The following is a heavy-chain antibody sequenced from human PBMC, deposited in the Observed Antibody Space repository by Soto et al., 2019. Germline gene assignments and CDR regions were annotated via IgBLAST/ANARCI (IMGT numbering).Heavy chain of an antibody. V-gene: IGHV1-69*02. D-gene: IGHD2-21*01. Sequence: QVQLVQSGAEVKKPGSSVKVSCKDSGGTFRTYSMFWVRQAPGQGLEWMGRIIPMLGVRNYAQRFQDRVTITADKSTATVHMELRSLRSEDTALYYCTIGSWSGEVFDIWGQGTMVTVSS. J-gene: IGHJ3*02. CDR3: TIGSWSGEVFDI. CDR1: GGTFRTYS. CDR2: IIPMLGVR.